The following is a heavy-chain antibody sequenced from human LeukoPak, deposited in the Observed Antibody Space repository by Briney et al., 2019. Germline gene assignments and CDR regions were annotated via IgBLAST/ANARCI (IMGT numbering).Heavy chain of an antibody. Sequence: GGSLRLSCAASGFTFSDYYMSWIRQAPGKGLEWVSYISSSGSTIYYADSVKGRFTIPRDNAKNSLYLQLNSLRAEDTAVYYCARDHSYSSGLAYWGQGTLVTVSS. V-gene: IGHV3-11*01. CDR3: ARDHSYSSGLAY. CDR1: GFTFSDYY. CDR2: ISSSGSTI. J-gene: IGHJ4*02. D-gene: IGHD6-19*01.